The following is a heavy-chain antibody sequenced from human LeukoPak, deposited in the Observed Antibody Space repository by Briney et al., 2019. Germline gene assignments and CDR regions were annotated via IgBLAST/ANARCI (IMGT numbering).Heavy chain of an antibody. D-gene: IGHD2-15*01. J-gene: IGHJ4*02. CDR1: GFTFSGYY. CDR2: ISSSGSNK. V-gene: IGHV3-11*01. Sequence: PGGSLRLSCAASGFTFSGYYMGWIRHAPGKGLEWVSYISSSGSNKYYADSVKGRFTISRDNAKNSLYVQMNSLRAEDTAVYYCARESQWSVDYWGQGTLVTVSS. CDR3: ARESQWSVDY.